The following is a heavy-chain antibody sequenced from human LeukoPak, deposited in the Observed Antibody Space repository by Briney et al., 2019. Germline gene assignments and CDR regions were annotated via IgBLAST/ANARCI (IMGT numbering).Heavy chain of an antibody. D-gene: IGHD3-22*01. Sequence: GGSLRLSCAASGFTFSSYAMHWVRQAPGKGLEWVAVISYDGSNKYYADSVKGRFTISRDNSKNTLYLQMNSLRAEDTAVYYCARGYYYDSSGLLGYWGQGTLVTVSS. J-gene: IGHJ4*02. V-gene: IGHV3-30*04. CDR2: ISYDGSNK. CDR3: ARGYYYDSSGLLGY. CDR1: GFTFSSYA.